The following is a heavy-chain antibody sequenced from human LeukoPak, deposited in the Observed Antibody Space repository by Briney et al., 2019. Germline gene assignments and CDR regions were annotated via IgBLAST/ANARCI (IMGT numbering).Heavy chain of an antibody. CDR2: ISSSISTT. CDR1: GFTFSSYS. J-gene: IGHJ5*02. D-gene: IGHD3-16*02. CDR3: ARLVPNRWPYREFDP. Sequence: PGGSLRLSCAASGFTFSSYSMNWVRQAPGKGLEWVSYISSSISTTFYADSVKGRFTISRDNAKNSLYLQMNSLRAEDTAVYYCARLVPNRWPYREFDPWGQGTLVTVSS. V-gene: IGHV3-48*01.